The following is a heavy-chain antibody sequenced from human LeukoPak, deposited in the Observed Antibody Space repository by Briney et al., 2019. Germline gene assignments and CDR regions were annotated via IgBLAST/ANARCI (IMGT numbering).Heavy chain of an antibody. CDR2: INHSGST. CDR3: ARGLSVVPAAPSDY. CDR1: GVSFSGYY. D-gene: IGHD2-2*01. Sequence: SVTLSLTCAVYGVSFSGYYWSWIRKPPGKGLEGIGEINHSGSTNYNPSLKSRVTISVDTSKNQFSLKLSSVTAADTAVYYCARGLSVVPAAPSDYWGQGTLVTVSS. V-gene: IGHV4-34*01. J-gene: IGHJ4*02.